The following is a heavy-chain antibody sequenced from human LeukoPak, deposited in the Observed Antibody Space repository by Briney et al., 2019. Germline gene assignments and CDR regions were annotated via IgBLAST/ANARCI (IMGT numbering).Heavy chain of an antibody. D-gene: IGHD1-7*01. CDR2: IFSKIDGGTT. CDR1: GFTFSSAW. J-gene: IGHJ4*02. V-gene: IGHV3-15*01. CDR3: AIWNYSTFDY. Sequence: GGSLRLSCAASGFTFSSAWMTWVRQAPGKGLEWVGRIFSKIDGGTTHYAAPVKGRFTISRDDSKNILYLQMNSVTTEDSAIYYCAIWNYSTFDYWDQGTLVTVSS.